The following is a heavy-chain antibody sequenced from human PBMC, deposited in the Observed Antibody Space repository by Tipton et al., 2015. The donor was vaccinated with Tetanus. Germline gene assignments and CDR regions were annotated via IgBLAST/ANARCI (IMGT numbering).Heavy chain of an antibody. V-gene: IGHV6-1*01. D-gene: IGHD2-2*01. CDR2: TYYRSKWSN. Sequence: GLVKPSQTLSVTCVISGDRLSSDIAAWYWIRQSPSRGLEWLGRTYYRSKWSNDYAVSVKSRVTITSDTSKNQLSLQLGSVTPEDTAVYYCARGYAGGAWEVWGQGTQVTASS. CDR1: GDRLSSDIAA. CDR3: ARGYAGGAWEV. J-gene: IGHJ4*02.